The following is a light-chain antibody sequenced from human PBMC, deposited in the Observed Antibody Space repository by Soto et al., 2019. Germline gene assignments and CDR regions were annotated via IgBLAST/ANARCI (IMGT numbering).Light chain of an antibody. J-gene: IGKJ2*01. CDR1: QSVSSN. CDR3: QHYNNWPFT. V-gene: IGKV3-15*01. CDR2: GAS. Sequence: EIVMTQSPATLSVSPGERATLSCRASQSVSSNLAWYQQKPGQAPTLLIYGASARASGIPARFSGSASGTEFTLTISSLQSEDFAVYYCQHYNNWPFTFGQGTKLEIK.